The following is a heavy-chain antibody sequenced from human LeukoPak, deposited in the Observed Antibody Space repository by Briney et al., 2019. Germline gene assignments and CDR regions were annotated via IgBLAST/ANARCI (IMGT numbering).Heavy chain of an antibody. CDR3: ARGHSGEGYHLEY. CDR1: GYTFTDYY. V-gene: IGHV1-2*02. D-gene: IGHD2-15*01. Sequence: ASVTVIWKASGYTFTDYYVNWVRLAPGQGLEWVGWINPTSGGTSYAQKFQGRVTLTRDTSINTAYMDLSSLRYDDTAIYYCARGHSGEGYHLEYWGQGTLVAVSS. CDR2: INPTSGGT. J-gene: IGHJ4*02.